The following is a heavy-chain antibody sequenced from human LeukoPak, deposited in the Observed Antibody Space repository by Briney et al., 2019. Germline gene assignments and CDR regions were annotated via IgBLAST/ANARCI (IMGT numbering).Heavy chain of an antibody. CDR1: GGSFSGYY. CDR2: INHSGST. J-gene: IGHJ4*02. Sequence: SETLSLTCAVYGGSFSGYYWSWIRQPPEKGLKWIGEINHSGSTNYNPSLKSRVTISVDTSKKQFSLKLSSVTAADTAVYYCVTGGGVGVGTYYFDYWGQETLVTVSS. D-gene: IGHD2-21*02. CDR3: VTGGGVGVGTYYFDY. V-gene: IGHV4-34*01.